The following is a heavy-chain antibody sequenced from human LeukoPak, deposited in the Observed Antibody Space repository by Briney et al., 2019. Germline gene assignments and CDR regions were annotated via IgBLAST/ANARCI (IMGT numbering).Heavy chain of an antibody. CDR3: ARHVGSSSWQNFDY. V-gene: IGHV4-59*08. Sequence: SETLSLTCTVSGGSISSYYWSWIRQPPGKGLEWIGYIYYSGSTNYNPSLKSRVTISVDTSKNQFSLKLSSVTAADTAVYYCARHVGSSSWQNFDYWGQGTPVTVSS. CDR2: IYYSGST. CDR1: GGSISSYY. J-gene: IGHJ4*02. D-gene: IGHD6-13*01.